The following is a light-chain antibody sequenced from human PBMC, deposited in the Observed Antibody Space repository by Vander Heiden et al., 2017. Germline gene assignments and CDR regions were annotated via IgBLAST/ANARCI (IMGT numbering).Light chain of an antibody. Sequence: EIVLTQSPATLSLSPGERATLSCRASQSVSNYLAWYQQKPGQAPRLLIYDASNRATGIQARFSGSGYGTDFTLTISSLEPEDFAVYYCQQRNNGPPTWTFGQGTKVEIK. CDR1: QSVSNY. J-gene: IGKJ1*01. CDR3: QQRNNGPPTWT. CDR2: DAS. V-gene: IGKV3-11*01.